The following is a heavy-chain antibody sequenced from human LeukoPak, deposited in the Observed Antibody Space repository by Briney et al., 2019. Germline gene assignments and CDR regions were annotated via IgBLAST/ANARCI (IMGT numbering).Heavy chain of an antibody. CDR3: ARGWRLRYFDWLPFDY. CDR2: INPNSGGT. D-gene: IGHD3-9*01. Sequence: GASVKVSCKASGYTFTGYYMHWVRQAPGQGLEWIGWINPNSGGTNYAQKFQGRVTMTRDTSISTDYMELSRLRSDDTAVYYCARGWRLRYFDWLPFDYGGQGTLVTVSS. CDR1: GYTFTGYY. V-gene: IGHV1-2*02. J-gene: IGHJ4*02.